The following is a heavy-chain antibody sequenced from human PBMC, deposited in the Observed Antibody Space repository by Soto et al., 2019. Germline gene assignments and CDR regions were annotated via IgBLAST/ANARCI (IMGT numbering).Heavy chain of an antibody. D-gene: IGHD3-3*01. CDR2: IDDTGST. Sequence: SETLSLTCTVSGDSISSSYWNWIRQAPGKGLEWIGYIDDTGSTIYIPSLKSRVTLSVDPSNNLYSLKLSSVTAADTAVYYCARGVLEWLLRDSYYYYMDVWGKGTTVTVSS. CDR3: ARGVLEWLLRDSYYYYMDV. J-gene: IGHJ6*03. V-gene: IGHV4-59*01. CDR1: GDSISSSY.